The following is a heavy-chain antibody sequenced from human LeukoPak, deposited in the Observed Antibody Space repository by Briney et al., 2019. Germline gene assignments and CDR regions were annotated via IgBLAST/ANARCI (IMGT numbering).Heavy chain of an antibody. Sequence: GGSLRLSCAASGFTFSDHYMDWVRQAPGKGLEWVGRIRNKANSYTTEYAASVKGRFTISRDDSKNSLYLQMNSLKTEDTAVYYCARVHSSSWSGSYLASWGQGTQVTVSS. CDR2: IRNKANSYTT. CDR3: ARVHSSSWSGSYLAS. D-gene: IGHD6-13*01. J-gene: IGHJ4*02. CDR1: GFTFSDHY. V-gene: IGHV3-72*01.